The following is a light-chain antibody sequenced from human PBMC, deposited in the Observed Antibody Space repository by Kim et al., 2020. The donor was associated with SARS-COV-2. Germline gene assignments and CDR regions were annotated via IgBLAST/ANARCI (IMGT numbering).Light chain of an antibody. CDR3: LKNRTYPIT. Sequence: DIQMTQSPSSLSASVGDRVTITCRASQDIGNDLGWYQQNPGRAPKRLIYGASNLQSGVPSRFSGSGSETEFTLTINSLQPEDFAIYFCLKNRTYPITCGQGTRLEIK. J-gene: IGKJ5*01. V-gene: IGKV1-17*01. CDR2: GAS. CDR1: QDIGND.